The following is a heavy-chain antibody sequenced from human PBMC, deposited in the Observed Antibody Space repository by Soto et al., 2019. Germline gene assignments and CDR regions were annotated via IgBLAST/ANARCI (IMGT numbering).Heavy chain of an antibody. J-gene: IGHJ6*02. D-gene: IGHD2-21*02. Sequence: QITLEESGPTLVKPTQTLTLTFTFSGFSLTTGGVGVGWIRQSPGKALEWLALIYWDDDKRYTPSLKSRLTITNDTSNSRVILKKTSMEPVDTAPDYWADSGDGASDCDAVDVWGQGTTVTFSS. CDR3: ADSGDGASDCDAVDV. V-gene: IGHV2-5*02. CDR1: GFSLTTGGVG. CDR2: IYWDDDK.